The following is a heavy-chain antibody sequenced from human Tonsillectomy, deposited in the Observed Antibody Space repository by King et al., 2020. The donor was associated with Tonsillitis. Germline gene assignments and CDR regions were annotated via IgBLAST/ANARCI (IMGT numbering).Heavy chain of an antibody. D-gene: IGHD2/OR15-2a*01. CDR2: IYTSGST. V-gene: IGHV4-61*02. Sequence: VQLQESGPGLVKPSQTLSLTCTVSGGSISSGSYYWSWIRQPAGKGLEWIGRIYTSGSTNYNPSLKSRVTISVDTSKNQFSLKLSSVTAADTAVYYCARYLSEYRIFDYWGQGTLVTVSS. CDR1: GGSISSGSYY. J-gene: IGHJ4*02. CDR3: ARYLSEYRIFDY.